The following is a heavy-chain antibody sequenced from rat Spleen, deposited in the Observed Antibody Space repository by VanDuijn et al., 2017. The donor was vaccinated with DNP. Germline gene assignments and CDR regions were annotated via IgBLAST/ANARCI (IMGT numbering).Heavy chain of an antibody. Sequence: EVQLVDSGGGLVQPGGSLKLSCAASGFTFSDHLMTWIRQVPGRGLEWIASITSGGGITYYPDSVKGRFTISRDNAENTLYLQMNSLRSEDTATYYCTTDNSGLNWFAFWGQGTLVTVSS. CDR2: ITSGGGIT. D-gene: IGHD4-3*01. CDR1: GFTFSDHL. CDR3: TTDNSGLNWFAF. J-gene: IGHJ3*01. V-gene: IGHV5-27*01.